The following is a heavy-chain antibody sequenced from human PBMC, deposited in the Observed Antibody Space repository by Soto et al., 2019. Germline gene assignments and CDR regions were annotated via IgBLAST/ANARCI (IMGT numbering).Heavy chain of an antibody. D-gene: IGHD6-19*01. Sequence: SGGSLRLSCAASGFTLSSYAIHWVRQAPGKGLEWVTVISKGGSNLYFADSVKGRFTISRDNSKNTLYLQMNSLRSEDTAVYYCAREVEYTSAFGISSSFDSWGQGTLVTVSS. J-gene: IGHJ4*02. CDR2: ISKGGSNL. CDR3: AREVEYTSAFGISSSFDS. V-gene: IGHV3-30-3*01. CDR1: GFTLSSYA.